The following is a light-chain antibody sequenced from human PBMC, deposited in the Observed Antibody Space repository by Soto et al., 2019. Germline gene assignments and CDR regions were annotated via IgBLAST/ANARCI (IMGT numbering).Light chain of an antibody. V-gene: IGLV2-8*01. J-gene: IGLJ3*02. Sequence: QSALTQPPSASGSPGQSVTISCTGTSSDVGAYTYVSWYQQYPGKAPKLMIYEVTKRPSGVPDRFSGSKSGNTASLTVSGLQAEDGADYYCTSYVGNDIWVFGGGTKLTVL. CDR3: TSYVGNDIWV. CDR2: EVT. CDR1: SSDVGAYTY.